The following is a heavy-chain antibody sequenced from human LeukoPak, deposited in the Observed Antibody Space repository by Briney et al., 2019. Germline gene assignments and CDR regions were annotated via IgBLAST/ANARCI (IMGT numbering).Heavy chain of an antibody. D-gene: IGHD5-12*01. J-gene: IGHJ4*02. Sequence: ASETLSLTCTVSGGSISSGSYYWSWNRQPAGKGLEWIGRIYTSGSTNYNPSLKSRVTISVDTSKNQFSLKLSSVTAADTAVYYCATRVAMVDYWGQGTLVTVSS. CDR2: IYTSGST. CDR1: GGSISSGSYY. CDR3: ATRVAMVDY. V-gene: IGHV4-61*02.